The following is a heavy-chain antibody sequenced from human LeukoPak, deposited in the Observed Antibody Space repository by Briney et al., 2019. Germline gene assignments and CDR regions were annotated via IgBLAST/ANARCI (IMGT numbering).Heavy chain of an antibody. Sequence: GGYLRLSCAASGFTFRSYGMHWVRQAPGKGLEWVAVIWYDGSNKYCADSVKGRFTISRDNSKNTLYLEMSSLRAEDTAVYYCARVGSSSSLGFDYWGQGTLVTVSS. CDR2: IWYDGSNK. CDR3: ARVGSSSSLGFDY. J-gene: IGHJ4*02. V-gene: IGHV3-33*01. D-gene: IGHD6-6*01. CDR1: GFTFRSYG.